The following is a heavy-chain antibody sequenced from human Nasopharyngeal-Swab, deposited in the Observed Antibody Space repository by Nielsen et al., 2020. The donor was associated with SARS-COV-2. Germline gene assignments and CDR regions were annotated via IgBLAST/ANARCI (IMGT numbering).Heavy chain of an antibody. D-gene: IGHD3-16*01. Sequence: GESLKISCAASGFTFSSYAMSWVRQAPGKGLELVSAISGSGGSTYYADSVKGRFTISRDNSKNTLYLQMNSLRAEDTAVYYCAKTYDYVWGSYSMYYGMDVWGQGTTVTVSS. CDR2: ISGSGGST. V-gene: IGHV3-23*01. CDR3: AKTYDYVWGSYSMYYGMDV. CDR1: GFTFSSYA. J-gene: IGHJ6*02.